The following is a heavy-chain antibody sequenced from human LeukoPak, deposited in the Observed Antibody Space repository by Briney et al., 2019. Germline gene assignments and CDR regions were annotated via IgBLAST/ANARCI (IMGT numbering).Heavy chain of an antibody. J-gene: IGHJ4*02. D-gene: IGHD3-10*01. Sequence: SETLSLTCAVYGGSFSGYYWSWIRQPPGKGLEWIGEINHSGSTNYNPSLKSRVTISVDTSKNQFSLKLSPVTAADTAVYYCARGRSHYGSGSYFFDYWGQGTLVTVSS. CDR1: GGSFSGYY. CDR2: INHSGST. V-gene: IGHV4-34*01. CDR3: ARGRSHYGSGSYFFDY.